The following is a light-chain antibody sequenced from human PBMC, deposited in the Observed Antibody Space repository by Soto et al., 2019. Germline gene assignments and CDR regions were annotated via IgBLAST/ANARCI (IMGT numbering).Light chain of an antibody. V-gene: IGLV1-44*01. CDR2: HNN. J-gene: IGLJ2*01. CDR1: SSNVGSNT. Sequence: QAVVTQPPSASGTPGQRVTISCSGSSSNVGSNTVEWYQLLPGTAPKLLIYHNNQRPSGVPDRLSGSKSGTSASLAISGLQSEDEADYYCAVWDDTLKAVVFGGGTKLTVL. CDR3: AVWDDTLKAVV.